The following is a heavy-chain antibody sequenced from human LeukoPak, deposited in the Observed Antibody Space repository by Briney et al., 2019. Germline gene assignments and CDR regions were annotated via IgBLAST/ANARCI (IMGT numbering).Heavy chain of an antibody. CDR1: GGTFSSYA. D-gene: IGHD5-24*01. J-gene: IGHJ4*02. CDR2: IIPIFGTA. Sequence: ASVKVSCKASGGTFSSYAISWVRQAPGQGLEWMGGIIPIFGTANYAQKFQGRVTITTDESTSTAYMELSSLRSEDTAVYYCARSSEMATITSPFDYWGQGTLVTVSS. V-gene: IGHV1-69*05. CDR3: ARSSEMATITSPFDY.